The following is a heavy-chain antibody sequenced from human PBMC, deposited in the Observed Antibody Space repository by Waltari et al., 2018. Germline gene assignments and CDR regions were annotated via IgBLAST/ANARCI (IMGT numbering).Heavy chain of an antibody. CDR2: IIPILGIA. CDR1: GGTFSSYA. V-gene: IGHV1-69*04. D-gene: IGHD2-21*01. J-gene: IGHJ5*02. Sequence: QVQLVQSGAEVKKPGSSVKVSCKASGGTFSSYALSWVRQAPGQGLEWMGRIIPILGIANYAQKVQGRVTITADKSTSTAYMELSSLRSEDTAVYYCARAASPSSGGWIDPWGQGTLVTVSS. CDR3: ARAASPSSGGWIDP.